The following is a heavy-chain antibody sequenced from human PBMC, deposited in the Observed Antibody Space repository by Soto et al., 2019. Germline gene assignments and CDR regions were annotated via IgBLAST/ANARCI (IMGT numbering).Heavy chain of an antibody. J-gene: IGHJ5*02. V-gene: IGHV4-59*01. Sequence: PSETLSLTCTVSGGSISSYYWSWIRQPPGKGLEWIGYIYYSGSTNYNPSLKSRVTISVDTSKNQFSLKLSSVTAADTAVYYCARFPYYDFWSGYRSEDWFDPWGQGTLVTVSS. D-gene: IGHD3-3*01. CDR3: ARFPYYDFWSGYRSEDWFDP. CDR1: GGSISSYY. CDR2: IYYSGST.